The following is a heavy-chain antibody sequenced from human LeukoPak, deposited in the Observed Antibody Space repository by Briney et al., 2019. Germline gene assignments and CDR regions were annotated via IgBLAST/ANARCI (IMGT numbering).Heavy chain of an antibody. Sequence: PSETLSLTCTVSGGSLSSSSYYWGWIRQPPGKGLEWIGSIYYSGSTYYNPSLKSRVTISVDTSKNQFSLKLSSVTAADTAVYYCARRRLPDVWGKGTTVTISS. V-gene: IGHV4-39*01. CDR1: GGSLSSSSYY. CDR3: ARRRLPDV. J-gene: IGHJ6*04. D-gene: IGHD6-25*01. CDR2: IYYSGST.